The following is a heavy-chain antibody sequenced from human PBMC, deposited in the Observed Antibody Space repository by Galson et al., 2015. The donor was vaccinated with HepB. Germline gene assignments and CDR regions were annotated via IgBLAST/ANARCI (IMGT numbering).Heavy chain of an antibody. J-gene: IGHJ4*02. V-gene: IGHV3-30-3*01. CDR3: AKDGPRFGELFSPNPLYYFDY. CDR2: ISYDGSNK. Sequence: SLRLSCAASGFTFSSYAMHWVRQAPGKGLEWVAVISYDGSNKYYADSVKGRFTISRDNSKNTLYLQMNSLRAEDTAVYYCAKDGPRFGELFSPNPLYYFDYWGQGTLVTVSS. D-gene: IGHD3-10*01. CDR1: GFTFSSYA.